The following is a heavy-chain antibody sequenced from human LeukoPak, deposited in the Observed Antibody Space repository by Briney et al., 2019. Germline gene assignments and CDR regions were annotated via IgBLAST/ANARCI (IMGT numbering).Heavy chain of an antibody. J-gene: IGHJ4*02. CDR2: MNPNSGNT. D-gene: IGHD4-17*01. Sequence: GASVKVSCKASGYTFTSYGISWVRQAPGQGLEWMGWMNPNSGNTGYAQKFQGRVTMTRNTSISTAYMELRSLRSDDTAVYYCARDRHTDYGDYFPFDYWGQGTLVTVSS. CDR1: GYTFTSYG. V-gene: IGHV1-8*02. CDR3: ARDRHTDYGDYFPFDY.